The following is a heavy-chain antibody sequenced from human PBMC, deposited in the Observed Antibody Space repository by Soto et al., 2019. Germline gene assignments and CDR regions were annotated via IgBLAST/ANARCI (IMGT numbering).Heavy chain of an antibody. D-gene: IGHD5-12*01. J-gene: IGHJ4*02. V-gene: IGHV1-18*01. CDR3: ARAPRDGYNYVLP. CDR1: GYTFTSYG. CDR2: ISAYNGNT. Sequence: QVQLVQSGAEVKKPGASVKVSCKASGYTFTSYGISSVRQVPGQGLEWMGWISAYNGNTNYAQKFQGRVTMTTDTSTTTAYMELRSLRSDDTAVYYCARAPRDGYNYVLPWGQGTLVIVSS.